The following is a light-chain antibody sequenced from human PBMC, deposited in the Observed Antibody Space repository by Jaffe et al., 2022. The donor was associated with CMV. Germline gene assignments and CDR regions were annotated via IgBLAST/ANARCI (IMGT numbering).Light chain of an antibody. CDR2: YDD. V-gene: IGLV1-36*01. CDR3: ASWDDTLHGPV. CDR1: NSNIGKNA. J-gene: IGLJ3*02. Sequence: QSVLTQPPSVSEAPRQRVTISCSGSNSNIGKNAVNWYQQFPGKAPKLLMYYDDLLPSGVSDRFSGSKSGTSASLAISGLQSEDEADYYCASWDDTLHGPVFGGGTKLTVL.